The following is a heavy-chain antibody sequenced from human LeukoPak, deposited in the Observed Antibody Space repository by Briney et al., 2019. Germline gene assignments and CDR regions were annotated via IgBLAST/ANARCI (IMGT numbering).Heavy chain of an antibody. Sequence: GGSLRLSCAASGFTFSSYAMSWVRQAPGKGLEWVSAISGSGGSTYYADSVKGRFTISSDNSKNTLYLQMNSMRAEDTAVYYCAKDPRSGYYYDSSGYYYFENWGQGTLVTVSS. CDR3: AKDPRSGYYYDSSGYYYFEN. CDR2: ISGSGGST. CDR1: GFTFSSYA. V-gene: IGHV3-23*01. J-gene: IGHJ4*02. D-gene: IGHD3-22*01.